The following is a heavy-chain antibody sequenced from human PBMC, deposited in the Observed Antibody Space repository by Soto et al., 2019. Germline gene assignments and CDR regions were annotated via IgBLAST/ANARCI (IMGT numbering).Heavy chain of an antibody. V-gene: IGHV1-69*01. CDR1: GGTFSSYA. CDR2: IIPIFGTA. CDR3: ARARVVKQDYYYGMDV. D-gene: IGHD6-13*01. J-gene: IGHJ6*02. Sequence: QVQLVQSGAEVKKPGSSVKVSCKASGGTFSSYAISWVRQAPGQGLEWMGGIIPIFGTANYAQKFQGRVTITADESTSTDYMELSSLRSEDTAVYYCARARVVKQDYYYGMDVWGQGTTVTVSS.